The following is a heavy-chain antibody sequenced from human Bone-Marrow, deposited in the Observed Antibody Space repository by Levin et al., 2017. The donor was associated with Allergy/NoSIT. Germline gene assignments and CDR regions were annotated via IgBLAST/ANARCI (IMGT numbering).Heavy chain of an antibody. J-gene: IGHJ4*02. Sequence: LSLTCAASGFSVSCCAMTWVRQAPGKGLEWVSTIDDSGTITYYPDSVKGRFTISRDNSKNTLSLQMNSVRADDTALYYCAKHRPGSGWSFEYWGQGALVTVSS. CDR3: AKHRPGSGWSFEY. D-gene: IGHD6-19*01. V-gene: IGHV3-23*01. CDR1: GFSVSCCA. CDR2: IDDSGTIT.